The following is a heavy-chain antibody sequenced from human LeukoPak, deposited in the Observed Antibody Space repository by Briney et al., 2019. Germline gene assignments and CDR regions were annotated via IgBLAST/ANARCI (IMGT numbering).Heavy chain of an antibody. J-gene: IGHJ4*02. CDR1: GFTFDDYT. V-gene: IGHV3-43*01. CDR3: AKDYQNYDFWSGYFDY. D-gene: IGHD3-3*01. Sequence: GGSLRLSCAAFGFTFDDYTMHWARQAPGKGLEWVSLISWDGGSTYYADSVKGRFTISRDNSKNSLYLQMNSLRTEDTALYYCAKDYQNYDFWSGYFDYWGQGTLVTVSS. CDR2: ISWDGGST.